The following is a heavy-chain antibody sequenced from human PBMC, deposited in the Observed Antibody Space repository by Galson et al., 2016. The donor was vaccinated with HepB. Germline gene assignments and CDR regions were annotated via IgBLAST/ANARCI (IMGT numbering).Heavy chain of an antibody. CDR1: GYSFSNHW. Sequence: QSGAEVKKPGESLRISCEGFGYSFSNHWISWVRQLPGKGLEWLGRIDPSDSYTSHSPSFQGHVTISADKSVTTAYLQWSSLKVSDTAIYYCARHKSGSWGGYYFDYWGQGTLVTVSS. D-gene: IGHD6-13*01. J-gene: IGHJ4*02. V-gene: IGHV5-10-1*01. CDR3: ARHKSGSWGGYYFDY. CDR2: IDPSDSYT.